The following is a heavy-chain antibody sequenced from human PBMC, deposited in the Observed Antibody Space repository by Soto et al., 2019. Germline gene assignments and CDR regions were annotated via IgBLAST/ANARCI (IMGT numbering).Heavy chain of an antibody. CDR1: GGSISSYY. CDR2: IYYSGST. J-gene: IGHJ4*02. D-gene: IGHD3-10*01. CDR3: ARLWFGEPVDY. Sequence: QVQLQESGPGLVKPSETLSLTCTVSGGSISSYYWSWIRQPPGKGLEWIGYIYYSGSTNYNPSLKCGVTISVDTSKDQFSVKLSSVTAADTAVYYCARLWFGEPVDYWGQGTLVTVSS. V-gene: IGHV4-59*08.